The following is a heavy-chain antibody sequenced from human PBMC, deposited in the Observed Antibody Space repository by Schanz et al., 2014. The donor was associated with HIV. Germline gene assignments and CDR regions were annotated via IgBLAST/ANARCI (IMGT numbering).Heavy chain of an antibody. CDR1: GFPFGSYA. J-gene: IGHJ4*02. CDR3: AKDLGAGGGSCFDS. CDR2: ISGSGDNT. D-gene: IGHD2-15*01. V-gene: IGHV3-23*04. Sequence: EVQLVESGGGLVKPGGSLRISCAASGFPFGSYAMSWVRQAPGKALEWVSAISGSGDNTYYADSVKGRFTMSRDNSKNTLNLQMHSLRVEDTAVYYCAKDLGAGGGSCFDSWGQGTLVTVST.